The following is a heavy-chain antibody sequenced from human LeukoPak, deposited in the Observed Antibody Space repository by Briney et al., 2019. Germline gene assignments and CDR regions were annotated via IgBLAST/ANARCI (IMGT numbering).Heavy chain of an antibody. CDR1: GFTFSSYS. D-gene: IGHD3-3*01. CDR2: ISSSSSYI. CDR3: ARSRITIFGVGYFDY. V-gene: IGHV3-21*01. J-gene: IGHJ4*02. Sequence: GGSLRLSCAASGFTFSSYSMNWVRQAPGKGLEWVSSISSSSSYIYYADSVKGRFTISRDNAKNSLYLQMNSLRAEDTAVYYCARSRITIFGVGYFDYWGQGTLVTVSS.